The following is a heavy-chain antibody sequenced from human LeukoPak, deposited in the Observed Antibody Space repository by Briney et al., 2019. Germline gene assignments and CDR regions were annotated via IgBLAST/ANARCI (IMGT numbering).Heavy chain of an antibody. D-gene: IGHD3-22*01. CDR1: GYSFSTCD. CDR2: MNPNSGNT. CDR3: ASESYYYDSSGYYAGGRTYGMDV. J-gene: IGHJ6*02. V-gene: IGHV1-8*01. Sequence: PRASVKVSCKASGYSFSTCDINWVRQAAGQGLEWMGWMNPNSGNTGYAQKFQGRVTITADESTSTAYMELSSLRSEDTAVYYCASESYYYDSSGYYAGGRTYGMDVWGQGTTVTVSS.